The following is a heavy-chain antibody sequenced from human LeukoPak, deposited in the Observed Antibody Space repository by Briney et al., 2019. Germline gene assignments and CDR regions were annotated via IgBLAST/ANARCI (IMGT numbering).Heavy chain of an antibody. D-gene: IGHD2-15*01. CDR3: ARPDCSGSGCKLLPY. Sequence: GESLKISCKGSGYSFTNYWITWVRQMPGKGLEWMGRIDPSDSYTDYSPSFQGHVTVSADKSISTAYLQWSSLKASDTAIYYCARPDCSGSGCKLLPYWGQGTLVTVSS. CDR2: IDPSDSYT. J-gene: IGHJ4*02. CDR1: GYSFTNYW. V-gene: IGHV5-10-1*01.